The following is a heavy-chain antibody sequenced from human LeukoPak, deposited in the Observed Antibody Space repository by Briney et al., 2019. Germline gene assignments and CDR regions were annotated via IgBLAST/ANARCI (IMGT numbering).Heavy chain of an antibody. CDR1: GGSISSYY. CDR2: IYYSGST. D-gene: IGHD7-27*01. CDR3: ARSPLGSEEYFDY. V-gene: IGHV4-59*01. Sequence: SETLSLTCTVSGGSISSYYWSWIRQPPGKGLEWIGYIYYSGSTNYNPSLKSRVTISVDTSKNQFSLKLSSVTAADTAVYYCARSPLGSEEYFDYWGQGTLVTVSS. J-gene: IGHJ4*02.